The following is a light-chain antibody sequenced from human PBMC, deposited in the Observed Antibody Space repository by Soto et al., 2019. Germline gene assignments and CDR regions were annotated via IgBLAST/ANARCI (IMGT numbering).Light chain of an antibody. CDR3: SSYSTTSSPHVL. V-gene: IGLV2-14*01. J-gene: IGLJ2*01. Sequence: QSAVTQPAYVSGSPGQSITISCTGTRSDVGRYNYVSWYQQHPGKAPKLLIYEVTYRPSGVSTRFSASKSGSTASLTISGIQAEDEADYYCSSYSTTSSPHVLFGGGTKLTVL. CDR2: EVT. CDR1: RSDVGRYNY.